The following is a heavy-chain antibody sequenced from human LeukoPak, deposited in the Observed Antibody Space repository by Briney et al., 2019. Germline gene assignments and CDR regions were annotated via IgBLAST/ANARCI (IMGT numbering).Heavy chain of an antibody. CDR3: ARCYYDSSGSGAFDI. J-gene: IGHJ3*02. CDR1: GFTFSDYY. V-gene: IGHV3-11*01. D-gene: IGHD3-22*01. Sequence: GGSLRLSCAASGFTFSDYYMSWIRQAPGQGLEWVSYISSSGSTIYYADSVKGRFTISRDNAKNSLYLQMNSLRAEDTAVYYCARCYYDSSGSGAFDIWGQGTMVTVSS. CDR2: ISSSGSTI.